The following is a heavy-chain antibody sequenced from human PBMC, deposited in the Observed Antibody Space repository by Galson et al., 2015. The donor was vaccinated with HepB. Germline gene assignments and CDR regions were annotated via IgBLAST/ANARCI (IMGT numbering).Heavy chain of an antibody. J-gene: IGHJ6*02. V-gene: IGHV3-74*03. CDR3: GTDRNYRIDV. CDR1: GFTFSNTW. Sequence: SLRLSCAASGFTFSNTWMHWVRQVPGKGLVWVSRINSDGSDVKYADAVEGRFTISRDNAKNTLYLQMNSLGAEDTAAYYCGTDRNYRIDVWGQGTTVTVSS. CDR2: INSDGSDV.